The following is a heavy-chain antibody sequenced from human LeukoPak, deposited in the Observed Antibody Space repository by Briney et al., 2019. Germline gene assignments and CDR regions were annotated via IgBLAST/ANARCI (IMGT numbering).Heavy chain of an antibody. Sequence: GGSLRLSCAASGFTFSRYWMRWVRQGQGKGLVWVSRINSDGSSTSYADSVKGRFTISRDNAKNTLYLQMNSLRAEDTAVYYCAREYSTGFDPWGQGTLVTVSS. CDR3: AREYSTGFDP. CDR2: INSDGSST. V-gene: IGHV3-74*01. D-gene: IGHD2-15*01. J-gene: IGHJ5*02. CDR1: GFTFSRYW.